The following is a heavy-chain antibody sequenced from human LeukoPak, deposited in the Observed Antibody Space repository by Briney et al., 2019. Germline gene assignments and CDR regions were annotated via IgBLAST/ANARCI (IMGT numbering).Heavy chain of an antibody. CDR2: ISGSDTGT. Sequence: GGSLRLSCAASGFTFSSYAMSWVRQAPGKGLEWVSVISGSDTGTYYADSVKGRFTISRDNSKNTLYLQMNSLRAEDTAIYYCAKGASGRCSGTICYALDYWGRGTLVTVSS. D-gene: IGHD2-2*01. V-gene: IGHV3-23*01. CDR1: GFTFSSYA. CDR3: AKGASGRCSGTICYALDY. J-gene: IGHJ4*02.